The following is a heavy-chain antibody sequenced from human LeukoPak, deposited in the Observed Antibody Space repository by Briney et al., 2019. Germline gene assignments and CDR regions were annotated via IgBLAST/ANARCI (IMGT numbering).Heavy chain of an antibody. J-gene: IGHJ4*02. CDR1: GYSFNTYW. CDR3: TRLVGGNTADY. CDR2: IYPGDSDT. D-gene: IGHD1-26*01. Sequence: GEALKISCKGSGYSFNTYWIGWVRQMPGKGLEWMGIIYPGDSDTRYSPSFQGQVTISADKSISTAYLQWSSLKASDSAMYYCTRLVGGNTADYWGQGTLVTVSS. V-gene: IGHV5-51*01.